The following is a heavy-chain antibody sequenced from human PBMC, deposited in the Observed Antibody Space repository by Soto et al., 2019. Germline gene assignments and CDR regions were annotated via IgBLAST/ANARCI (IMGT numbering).Heavy chain of an antibody. V-gene: IGHV3-23*01. CDR2: ISGSGGST. D-gene: IGHD6-19*01. CDR3: AKRPAGPSGWGTFDY. J-gene: IGHJ4*02. Sequence: EVQLLESGGGLVQPGGSLRLSCAASGFTFSSYAMSWVRQAPGKGLEWVSAISGSGGSTYYADSVKGRFTISRDNSKNTLYLQMNRLRAEDTAVYYCAKRPAGPSGWGTFDYWGQGTLVTVSS. CDR1: GFTFSSYA.